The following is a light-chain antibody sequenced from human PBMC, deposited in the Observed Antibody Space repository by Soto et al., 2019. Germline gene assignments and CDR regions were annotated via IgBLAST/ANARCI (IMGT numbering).Light chain of an antibody. CDR3: QQTYSTPHT. J-gene: IGKJ2*01. CDR2: AAS. V-gene: IGKV1-39*01. Sequence: DIQMTQSPSSLSASVGDRVSITCRASQSISTYLNWYQQKPGKAPKLLIYAASSLQSGVPSSFSGSGSGTDFTLTISTLQPEDFATYYCQQTYSTPHTFGQGTNLEIK. CDR1: QSISTY.